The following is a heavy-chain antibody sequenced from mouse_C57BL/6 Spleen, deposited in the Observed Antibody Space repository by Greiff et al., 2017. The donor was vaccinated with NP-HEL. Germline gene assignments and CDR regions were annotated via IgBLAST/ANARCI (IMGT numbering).Heavy chain of an antibody. D-gene: IGHD1-1*01. CDR1: GFNIKDYY. J-gene: IGHJ4*01. CDR3: ARLTYYNVSAIDY. Sequence: VQLKESGAELVKPGASVKLSCTASGFNIKDYYMHWVKQRTEQGLEWIGRIDPEDGETKYAPKFQGKATITADTSSNTTYLQLSSLTSEDAAVYYYARLTYYNVSAIDYWGQGTSVTVSS. V-gene: IGHV14-2*01. CDR2: IDPEDGET.